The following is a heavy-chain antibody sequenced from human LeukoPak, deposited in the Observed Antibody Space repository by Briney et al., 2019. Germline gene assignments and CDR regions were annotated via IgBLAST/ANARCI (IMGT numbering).Heavy chain of an antibody. J-gene: IGHJ4*02. D-gene: IGHD2-15*01. CDR1: GGSFSGYY. CDR2: INHIGST. Sequence: SETLSLTXAVYGGSFSGYYWSWIRQPPGKGLEWIGEINHIGSTNYNPSLKSRVTISVDTSKNQFSLKLSSVTAADTAVYYCARRRLFCSGGSCYRAFDYWGQGTLVTVSS. CDR3: ARRRLFCSGGSCYRAFDY. V-gene: IGHV4-34*01.